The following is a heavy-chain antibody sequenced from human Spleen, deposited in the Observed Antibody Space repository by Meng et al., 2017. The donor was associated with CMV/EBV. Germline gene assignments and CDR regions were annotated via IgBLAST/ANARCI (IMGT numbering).Heavy chain of an antibody. Sequence: SETLSLTCTVSGGSISSGGYYWSWIRQHPGKGLEWIGYIYYSGSTYYNPSLKSRVTISVDTSKNQFSLTLSSVTAADTAVYYCARAAGFRITGKTDWFDPWGQGTLVTVSS. CDR1: GGSISSGGYY. CDR3: ARAAGFRITGKTDWFDP. V-gene: IGHV4-31*03. D-gene: IGHD1-20*01. J-gene: IGHJ5*02. CDR2: IYYSGST.